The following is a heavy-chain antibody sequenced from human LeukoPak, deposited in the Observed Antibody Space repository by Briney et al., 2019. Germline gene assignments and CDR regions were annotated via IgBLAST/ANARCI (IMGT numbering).Heavy chain of an antibody. J-gene: IGHJ4*02. D-gene: IGHD3-10*01. V-gene: IGHV4-59*12. CDR1: GGSISGYY. CDR2: IYYSGST. Sequence: SETLSLTCTVSGGSISGYYWSWIRQPPGKGLEWIGYIYYSGSTTYNPSLKSRVTISVDTSKNQFSLKLSSVTAADTAVYYCARLRDYWGQGTLVTVSS. CDR3: ARLRDY.